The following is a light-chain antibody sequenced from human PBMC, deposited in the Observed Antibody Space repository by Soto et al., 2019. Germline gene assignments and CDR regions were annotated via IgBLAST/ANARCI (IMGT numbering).Light chain of an antibody. Sequence: EIVLTQSPGTLSLSPGERATLSCRASQSFRSNYLAWYQQRPGQAPRLLIYGVSSRASGIPDRFSGSGSGTDFTLTISRLEPEDSARYSCQQYDTSPPTFGQGTKVDIK. CDR1: QSFRSNY. J-gene: IGKJ1*01. CDR2: GVS. V-gene: IGKV3-20*01. CDR3: QQYDTSPPT.